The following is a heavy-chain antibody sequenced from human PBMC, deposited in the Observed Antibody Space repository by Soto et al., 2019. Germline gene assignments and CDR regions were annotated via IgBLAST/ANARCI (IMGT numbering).Heavy chain of an antibody. CDR3: ARGHYYGSGSYYSYYYYGMDV. J-gene: IGHJ6*02. D-gene: IGHD3-10*01. CDR1: GGSISSGGYY. V-gene: IGHV4-31*03. Sequence: QVQLQESGPGLVKPSQTLSLTCTVSGGSISSGGYYWSWIRQHPGKGLEWIGYIYYSGSTYYNPSLKSRVTLSVDTSKNQFSLKLSSVTAADTAVYYCARGHYYGSGSYYSYYYYGMDVWGQGTTVTVSS. CDR2: IYYSGST.